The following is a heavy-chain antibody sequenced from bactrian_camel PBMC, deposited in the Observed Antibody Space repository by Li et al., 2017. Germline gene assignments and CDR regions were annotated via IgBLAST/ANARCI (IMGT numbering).Heavy chain of an antibody. CDR1: TGTFRSAC. CDR2: VHTGGGRT. V-gene: IGHV3S40*01. Sequence: EVQLVESGGGSVQIGGSLRLSCAASTGTFRSACMGWIRQAPGEEREGVAAVHTGGGRTFYADAVKGRFTISQDTWKNTVYLQMNNLKPEDTARYYCAADVWEGYGSGSCDYWGQGTQVTVS. J-gene: IGHJ4*01. D-gene: IGHD3*01. CDR3: AADVWEGYGSGSCDY.